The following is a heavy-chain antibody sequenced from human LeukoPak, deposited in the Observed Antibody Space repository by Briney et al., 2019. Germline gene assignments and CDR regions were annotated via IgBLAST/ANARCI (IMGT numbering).Heavy chain of an antibody. CDR3: AGRPTGYSSGYIH. Sequence: GRSLRLSCAASGFTFSSYAMHWVRQAPGKGLEWVAVISYDGSNKYYADSVKGRFTISRDNSKNTLYLQMNSLRAEDTAVYYCAGRPTGYSSGYIHWGQGTLVTVSS. J-gene: IGHJ4*02. CDR2: ISYDGSNK. D-gene: IGHD5-18*01. V-gene: IGHV3-30*04. CDR1: GFTFSSYA.